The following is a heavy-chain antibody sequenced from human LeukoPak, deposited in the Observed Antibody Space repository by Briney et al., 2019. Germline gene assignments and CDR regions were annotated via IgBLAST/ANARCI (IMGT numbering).Heavy chain of an antibody. J-gene: IGHJ5*02. D-gene: IGHD3-22*01. Sequence: GESLKISCKGSGYSFNSHWIGWVRQMPGKGLEWMGIFHPGDSESRYSPSFQGQVTMSADQTITTAYLPWNSLKASDTAMYFCARTIAFYYDSSSYMDLWGQGTLVTVSS. V-gene: IGHV5-51*01. CDR3: ARTIAFYYDSSSYMDL. CDR1: GYSFNSHW. CDR2: FHPGDSES.